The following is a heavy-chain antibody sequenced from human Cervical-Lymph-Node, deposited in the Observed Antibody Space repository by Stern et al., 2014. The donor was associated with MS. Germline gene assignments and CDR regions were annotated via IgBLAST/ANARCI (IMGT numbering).Heavy chain of an antibody. J-gene: IGHJ6*02. CDR1: GGTLSTFA. V-gene: IGHV1-69*17. D-gene: IGHD5-12*01. CDR3: ARDLKIVYSGYNHSGGMDV. CDR2: IIPIFGIA. Sequence: VQLGESGPEVKKPGSSVKVSCKASGGTLSTFAVNWVRQDPGQGLEWMGGIIPIFGIATYAQKFQGRVAIIADKSTSTVYMELSSLRSEDTAVYYCARDLKIVYSGYNHSGGMDVWGQGTTVTVSS.